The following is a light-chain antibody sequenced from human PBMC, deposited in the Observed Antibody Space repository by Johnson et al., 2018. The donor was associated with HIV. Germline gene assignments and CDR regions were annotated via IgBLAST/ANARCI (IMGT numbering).Light chain of an antibody. CDR1: SSNIGNNY. Sequence: HSVLTQPPSVSAAPGQKVTISCSGSSSNIGNNYVSWYQQLPGTAPKLLIYENNKRPSGIPDRFSGSKSGTSATLGITGLQTGDEADYYCGTWDSSLSASYVVGTGTKVTVL. CDR3: GTWDSSLSASYV. V-gene: IGLV1-51*02. J-gene: IGLJ1*01. CDR2: ENN.